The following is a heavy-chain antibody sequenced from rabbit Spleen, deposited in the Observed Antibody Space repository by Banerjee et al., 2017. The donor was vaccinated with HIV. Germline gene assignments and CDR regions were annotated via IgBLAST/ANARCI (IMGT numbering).Heavy chain of an antibody. CDR3: AREKSGNYGYDL. Sequence: QSLEESGGDLVKPGASLTLTCTASGFSFSSSDWIYWVRQAPGKGLEWIGYTDPVFGTTYYASWAKGRFTSSKTSSTTVTLQMTSLTAADTATYFCAREKSGNYGYDLWGQGTLVTVS. V-gene: IGHV1S40*01. CDR2: TDPVFGTT. CDR1: GFSFSSSDW. J-gene: IGHJ4*01. D-gene: IGHD6-1*01.